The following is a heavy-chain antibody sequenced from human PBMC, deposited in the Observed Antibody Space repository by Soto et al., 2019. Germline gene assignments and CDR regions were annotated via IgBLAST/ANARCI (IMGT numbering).Heavy chain of an antibody. J-gene: IGHJ5*02. Sequence: PGGSLRLSCAASGFTFSSYWMSWVRQAPGKGLEWVANIKQDGSEKYYVDSVKGRFTISRDNAKNSLYLQMNSLRAEDTAVYYCARDQYPEAGTRLPWFDPWGQGTLVTVSS. D-gene: IGHD6-13*01. CDR1: GFTFSSYW. CDR3: ARDQYPEAGTRLPWFDP. V-gene: IGHV3-7*03. CDR2: IKQDGSEK.